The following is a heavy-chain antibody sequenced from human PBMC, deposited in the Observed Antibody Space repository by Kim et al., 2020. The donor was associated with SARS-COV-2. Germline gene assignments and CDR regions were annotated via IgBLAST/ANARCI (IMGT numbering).Heavy chain of an antibody. CDR1: GGSISSYY. Sequence: SETLSLTCTVSGGSISSYYWSWIRQPPGKGLEWIGYIYYSGSTNYNPSLKSRVTISVDTSKNQFSLKLSSVTAADTAVYYCARWGHYDFWSGYYYFDYWGQGTLVTVSS. D-gene: IGHD3-3*01. CDR3: ARWGHYDFWSGYYYFDY. J-gene: IGHJ4*02. CDR2: IYYSGST. V-gene: IGHV4-59*01.